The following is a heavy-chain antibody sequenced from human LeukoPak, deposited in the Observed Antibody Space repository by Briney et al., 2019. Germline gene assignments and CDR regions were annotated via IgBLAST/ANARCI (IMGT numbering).Heavy chain of an antibody. J-gene: IGHJ4*02. CDR3: ARARFGYNRGPFDY. Sequence: GGSLRLSCAASGFTFSYYWMHWVRQAPGKGLVWVSRIKSDGSITEYADSVKGRFTISRDNAKNTLYLQMNSLRPEDTAVYYCARARFGYNRGPFDYWGQGILVTVSS. CDR2: IKSDGSIT. V-gene: IGHV3-74*01. CDR1: GFTFSYYW. D-gene: IGHD5-24*01.